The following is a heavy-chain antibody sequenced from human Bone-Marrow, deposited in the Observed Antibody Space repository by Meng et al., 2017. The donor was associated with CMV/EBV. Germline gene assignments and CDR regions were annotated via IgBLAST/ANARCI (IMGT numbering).Heavy chain of an antibody. V-gene: IGHV1-46*01. Sequence: ASVKVSRKASGYTFTSYYMHWVRQAPGQGLEWMGIINPSGGSTSYAQKFQGRVTMTRDTSTSTVYMELSSLRSEDTAVYYCARGGGDTAMAYYYYYGMDVWGQGTTVTFSS. D-gene: IGHD5-18*01. CDR3: ARGGGDTAMAYYYYYGMDV. J-gene: IGHJ6*02. CDR2: INPSGGST. CDR1: GYTFTSYY.